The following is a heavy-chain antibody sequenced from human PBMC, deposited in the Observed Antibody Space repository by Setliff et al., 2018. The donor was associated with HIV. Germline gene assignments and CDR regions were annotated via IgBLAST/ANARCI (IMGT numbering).Heavy chain of an antibody. CDR1: GDSISSSNYY. J-gene: IGHJ5*02. CDR3: ARHASSDYVWGSYRSYNWFDP. CDR2: IDNSGST. Sequence: SETLSLTCAVSGDSISSSNYYWGWIRQPPGKGLEWVGSIDNSGSTYYTTSLNSRVTISVDTSKNQFSLQLSSVTAADTAIYYCARHASSDYVWGSYRSYNWFDPWGQGTLVTVSS. V-gene: IGHV4-39*01. D-gene: IGHD3-16*02.